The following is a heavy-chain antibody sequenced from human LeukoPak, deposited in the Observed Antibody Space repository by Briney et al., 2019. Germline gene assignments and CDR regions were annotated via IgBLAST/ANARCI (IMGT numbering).Heavy chain of an antibody. CDR3: AKDSGGYSYGLDY. V-gene: IGHV3-23*01. J-gene: IGHJ4*02. CDR2: ISGSGGST. CDR1: GFTFSSYA. Sequence: GGSLRLSCAASGFTFSSYAMSWVRQAPGKGLEWVSAISGSGGSTYYADSVKGRFTISRDNSKNTLYMQTNSLRAEDTAVYYYAKDSGGYSYGLDYWGQGTLVTVSS. D-gene: IGHD5-18*01.